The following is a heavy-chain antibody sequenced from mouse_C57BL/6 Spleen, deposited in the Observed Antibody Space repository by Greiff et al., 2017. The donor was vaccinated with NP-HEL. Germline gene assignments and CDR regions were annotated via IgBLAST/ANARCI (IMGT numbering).Heavy chain of an antibody. J-gene: IGHJ3*01. V-gene: IGHV1-81*01. Sequence: VQLQQSGAELARPGASVKLSCKASGYTLTSYGISWVKQRTGQGLEWIGEFYPRSGNTYYNEKFKGKATLTADKSSSTAYMELRSLTSEDAAVYFGARVGDGYPAGLAYCGQGTLVTVSA. D-gene: IGHD2-3*01. CDR2: FYPRSGNT. CDR3: ARVGDGYPAGLAY. CDR1: GYTLTSYG.